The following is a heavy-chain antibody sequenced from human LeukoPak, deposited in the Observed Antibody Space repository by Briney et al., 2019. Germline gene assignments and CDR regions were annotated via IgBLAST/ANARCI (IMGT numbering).Heavy chain of an antibody. Sequence: GGSLRLSCAASGFTFSSYEMNWVRQGPGKGLVWVSLINPDGSITNYADSVKGRFTISRDNAKNSLYLQMNSLRAEDTAVYYCAREHYYDSSGYYDLWYFDYWGQGTLVTVSS. CDR3: AREHYYDSSGYYDLWYFDY. V-gene: IGHV3-74*01. CDR1: GFTFSSYE. D-gene: IGHD3-22*01. CDR2: INPDGSIT. J-gene: IGHJ4*02.